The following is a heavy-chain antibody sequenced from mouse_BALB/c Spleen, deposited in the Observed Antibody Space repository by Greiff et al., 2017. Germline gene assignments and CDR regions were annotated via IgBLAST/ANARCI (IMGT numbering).Heavy chain of an antibody. CDR1: GFTFSSYA. Sequence: EVKLMESGGGLVKPGGSLKLSCAASGFTFSSYAMSWVRQSPEKRLEWVAEISSGGSYTYYPDTVTGRFTISRDNAKNTLYLEMSSLRSEDTAMYYCARDRMITTGYYAMDYWGQGTSVTVSS. CDR2: ISSGGSYT. V-gene: IGHV5-9-4*01. D-gene: IGHD2-4*01. J-gene: IGHJ4*01. CDR3: ARDRMITTGYYAMDY.